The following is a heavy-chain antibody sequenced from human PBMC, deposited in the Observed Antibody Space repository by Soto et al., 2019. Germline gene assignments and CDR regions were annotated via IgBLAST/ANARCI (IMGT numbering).Heavy chain of an antibody. V-gene: IGHV4-61*01. CDR3: ARDGQVETSRDAFDI. Sequence: SETLSLTCTFSVGSVNSGTYYCTWIRQPPGKGLEWIGHIFSSGSTNYHPSLKSRVTISVDTPKNQFSLKLRSVTAADAAVYYCARDGQVETSRDAFDIWGQGTTVNVSS. CDR1: VGSVNSGTYY. CDR2: IFSSGST. J-gene: IGHJ3*02. D-gene: IGHD2-21*02.